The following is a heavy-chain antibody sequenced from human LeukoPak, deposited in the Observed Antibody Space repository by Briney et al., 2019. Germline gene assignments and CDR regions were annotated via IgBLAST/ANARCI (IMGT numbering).Heavy chain of an antibody. CDR2: IYSGGST. CDR1: GFTVSSNY. Sequence: GGSLRLSCAASGFTVSSNYMSWVRQAPGKGLEWVLVIYSGGSTYYADSVKGRFTISRDNSKNTLYLQMNSLRAEDTAVYYCARDYYYYDSSGYLIRNYFDYWGQGTLVTVSS. J-gene: IGHJ4*02. D-gene: IGHD3-22*01. V-gene: IGHV3-66*01. CDR3: ARDYYYYDSSGYLIRNYFDY.